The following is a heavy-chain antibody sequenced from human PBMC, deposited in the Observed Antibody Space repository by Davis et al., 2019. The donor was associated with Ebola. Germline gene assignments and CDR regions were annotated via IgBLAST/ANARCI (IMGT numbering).Heavy chain of an antibody. D-gene: IGHD2-21*02. CDR3: ARRCGGDCYELDY. V-gene: IGHV4-30-4*01. Sequence: MPSETLSLTCTVSGGSISSGDYYWSWIRQPPGKGLEWIGYMYYSGSTYYNPSLKSRVTISVDTSKNQFSLKLSSVTAADTAVYYCARRCGGDCYELDYWGQGTLVTVSS. CDR2: MYYSGST. CDR1: GGSISSGDYY. J-gene: IGHJ4*02.